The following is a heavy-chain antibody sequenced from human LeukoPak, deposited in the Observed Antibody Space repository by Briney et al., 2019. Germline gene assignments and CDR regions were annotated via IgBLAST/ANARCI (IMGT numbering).Heavy chain of an antibody. J-gene: IGHJ4*02. CDR1: GYTFTGYY. V-gene: IGHV1-2*02. D-gene: IGHD3-22*01. CDR2: INPNSGGT. Sequence: ASVKVSCKASGYTFTGYYMHWVRQAPGQGLEWMGWINPNSGGTNYAQKFQGRVTMTRDTSISTAYMELSRLRSDDTAVYYCARDLSYDYYDSSGYQHYWGQGTLVTVSS. CDR3: ARDLSYDYYDSSGYQHY.